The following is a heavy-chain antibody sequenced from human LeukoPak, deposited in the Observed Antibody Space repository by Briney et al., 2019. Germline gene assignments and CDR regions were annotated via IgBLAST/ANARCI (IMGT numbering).Heavy chain of an antibody. J-gene: IGHJ4*02. Sequence: SETLSLTCAVSGGSISSSYWWSWVRQPPGKGLEWIGEVYHSGSTNYSPSLKSRVTLSVDKSKNQFSLKLSSVTAADTAVYYCARGGQHYYDSSGYYPAYFDYWGQGTLVTVSS. CDR3: ARGGQHYYDSSGYYPAYFDY. D-gene: IGHD3-22*01. CDR1: GGSISSSYW. CDR2: VYHSGST. V-gene: IGHV4-4*02.